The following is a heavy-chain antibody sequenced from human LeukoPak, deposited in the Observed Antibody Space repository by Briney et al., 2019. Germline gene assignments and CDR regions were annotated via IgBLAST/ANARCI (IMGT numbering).Heavy chain of an antibody. J-gene: IGHJ4*02. CDR2: INPNSGGT. V-gene: IGHV1-2*02. D-gene: IGHD2-2*01. CDR3: ARASCSSTSCYYGY. Sequence: ASVKVSCKASGYTFTGYYMHWGRQAPGQGLEWMGWINPNSGGTNYAQKFQGRVTMTRDTSISTAYMELSRLRSDDTAVYYCARASCSSTSCYYGYWGQGTLVTVSS. CDR1: GYTFTGYY.